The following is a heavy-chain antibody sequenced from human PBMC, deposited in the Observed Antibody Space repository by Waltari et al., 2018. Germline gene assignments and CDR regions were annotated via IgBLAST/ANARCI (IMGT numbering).Heavy chain of an antibody. CDR1: GGSISRYY. Sequence: QVQLQESGPGLVKPSETLSLTCTVSGGSISRYYWSWIRQPTGKGLEWIGRIYTSGSTNYNPSLKSRVTMSVDTSKNQFSLKLSSVTAADTAVYYCARDKGLRFLEWLPLNWFDPWGQGTLVTVSS. V-gene: IGHV4-4*07. D-gene: IGHD3-3*01. CDR2: IYTSGST. J-gene: IGHJ5*02. CDR3: ARDKGLRFLEWLPLNWFDP.